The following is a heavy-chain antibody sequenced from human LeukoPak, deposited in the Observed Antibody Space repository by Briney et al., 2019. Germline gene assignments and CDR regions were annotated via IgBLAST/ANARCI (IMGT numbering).Heavy chain of an antibody. D-gene: IGHD3-9*01. CDR2: IIPILGIA. CDR1: GGTFGSYA. J-gene: IGHJ4*02. CDR3: ARDFEGYFDFDY. V-gene: IGHV1-69*04. Sequence: SVKVSCKAFGGTFGSYAISWVRQAPGQGLEWMGRIIPILGIANYAQKFQGRVTITADKSTSTAYMELSSLRSEDTAVYYCARDFEGYFDFDYRGQGTLVTVSS.